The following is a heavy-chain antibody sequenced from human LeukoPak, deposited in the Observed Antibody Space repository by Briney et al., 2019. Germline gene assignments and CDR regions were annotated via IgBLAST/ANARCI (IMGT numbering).Heavy chain of an antibody. J-gene: IGHJ3*02. CDR3: ARLSTGPYGLGAFDI. D-gene: IGHD1-1*01. CDR2: IYKSGST. CDR1: DDSISSYY. Sequence: SETLSLTCAVSDDSISSYYWSWIRQPPGKGLEWIGNIYKSGSTNYNPSLKSRVTMSVDTSKNQFSLRLNSVTAADTAVYYCARLSTGPYGLGAFDIWGQGTMVTVSS. V-gene: IGHV4-59*08.